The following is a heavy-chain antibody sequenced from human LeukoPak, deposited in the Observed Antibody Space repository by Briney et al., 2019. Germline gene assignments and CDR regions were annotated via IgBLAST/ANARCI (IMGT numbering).Heavy chain of an antibody. Sequence: ASVNVSFTASGYTFTIYDINWVRQASGQGLEWMGWMNPNNGNTGYPQKFQGRVTMTRNTSISTAYLELSSLRSEDAAVYYCARGGDIVVVPAAIVGPWGQGTLVTVSS. CDR3: ARGGDIVVVPAAIVGP. CDR2: MNPNNGNT. D-gene: IGHD2-2*01. V-gene: IGHV1-8*01. J-gene: IGHJ5*02. CDR1: GYTFTIYD.